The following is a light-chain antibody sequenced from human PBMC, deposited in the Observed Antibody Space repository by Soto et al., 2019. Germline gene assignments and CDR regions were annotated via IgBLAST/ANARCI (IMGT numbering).Light chain of an antibody. V-gene: IGKV1-5*01. CDR2: HAS. Sequence: DIQMTQSPSTLPASVGDRVTITCRASQSISNWLAWYQQKPVTAPKVLIYHASNLQSGVPSRFSGSGSGTEFTLTISSLQPDDFATYYCQQYNSYSFGQGTKVDI. CDR1: QSISNW. J-gene: IGKJ1*01. CDR3: QQYNSYS.